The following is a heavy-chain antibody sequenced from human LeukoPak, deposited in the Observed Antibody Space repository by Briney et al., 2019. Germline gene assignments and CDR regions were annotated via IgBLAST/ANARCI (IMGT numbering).Heavy chain of an antibody. D-gene: IGHD6-19*01. V-gene: IGHV1-18*01. J-gene: IGHJ4*02. Sequence: ASVKVSCKASGYTFTSYGISWVRQAPGQGLEWMGWISAYNGNTNYAQKLQGRVTMTTDTSTSTAYMELRSLRSDDTAVYYCARFSPVIEIAVAGPGGGLLDYWGQGTLVTVSS. CDR2: ISAYNGNT. CDR3: ARFSPVIEIAVAGPGGGLLDY. CDR1: GYTFTSYG.